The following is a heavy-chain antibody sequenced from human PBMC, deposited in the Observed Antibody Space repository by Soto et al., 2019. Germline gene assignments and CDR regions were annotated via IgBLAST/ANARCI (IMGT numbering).Heavy chain of an antibody. CDR2: IYYSGST. V-gene: IGHV4-59*01. CDR1: GGSISSYY. Sequence: PSETLSLTCTASGGSISSYYWSWMRQPPGKGLEWIGYIYYSGSTNYNPSLKSRVTISVDTSKNQFSLKLSSVTAADTAVYYCARDPIVGATKYAFDIWGQGTMVTVSS. J-gene: IGHJ3*02. D-gene: IGHD1-26*01. CDR3: ARDPIVGATKYAFDI.